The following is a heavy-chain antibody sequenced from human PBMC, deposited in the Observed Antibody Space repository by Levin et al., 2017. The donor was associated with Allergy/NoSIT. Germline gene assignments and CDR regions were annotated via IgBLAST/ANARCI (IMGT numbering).Heavy chain of an antibody. CDR1: GFTFSSYG. CDR3: AKDLGGGYRQYYYYYYGMDV. Sequence: PGGSLRLSCAASGFTFSSYGMHWVRQAPGKGLEWVAVISYDGSNKYYADSVKGRFTISRDNSKNTLYLQMNSLRAEDTAVYYCAKDLGGGYRQYYYYYYGMDVWGQGTTVTVSS. CDR2: ISYDGSNK. V-gene: IGHV3-30*18. D-gene: IGHD3-16*02. J-gene: IGHJ6*02.